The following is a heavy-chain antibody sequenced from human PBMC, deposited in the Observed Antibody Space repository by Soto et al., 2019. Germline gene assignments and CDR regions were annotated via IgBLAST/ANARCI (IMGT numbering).Heavy chain of an antibody. CDR2: IYYSGST. CDR1: GGSISSGDYY. V-gene: IGHV4-30-4*01. D-gene: IGHD5-18*01. J-gene: IGHJ4*02. Sequence: SETLALTCTVSGGSISSGDYYWSWIRQPPGKGLEWIGYIYYSGSTYYNPSLKSRVTISVDTSKNQFSLKLSSVTAADTAVYYCASNSYGYTFNDYWGQGTLVSVSS. CDR3: ASNSYGYTFNDY.